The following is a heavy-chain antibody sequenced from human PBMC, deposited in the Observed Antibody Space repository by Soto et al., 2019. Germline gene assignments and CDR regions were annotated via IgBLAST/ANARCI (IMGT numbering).Heavy chain of an antibody. CDR2: IRVNNGDT. CDR1: GYTFTNSG. D-gene: IGHD4-4*01. CDR3: ARDLGYSEFDVHYWGQGTLITVSSGMDV. V-gene: IGHV1-18*01. Sequence: QVQLVQSGAEVKKSGASVKVSCKASGYTFTNSGFSWVRQAPGQGLEWVGWIRVNNGDTHYAQKLQGRVTMTTDTSTSTAFMELRSLRSDDTAVYYCARDLGYSEFDVHYWGQGTLITVSSGMDVWGQGTTVTVSS. J-gene: IGHJ6*02.